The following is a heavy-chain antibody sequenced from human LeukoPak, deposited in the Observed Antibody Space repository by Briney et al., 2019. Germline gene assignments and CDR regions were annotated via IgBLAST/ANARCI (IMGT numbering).Heavy chain of an antibody. D-gene: IGHD4-17*01. Sequence: SETLSLTCTVSGVSISSYYWSWIRQPAGKGLEWIGRIYTSGSTNYNPSLKSRVTMSVDTSKNQFSLKLSSVTAADTAVYYCARHYGDYAYYYYMDVWGKGTTVTVSS. CDR1: GVSISSYY. V-gene: IGHV4-4*07. J-gene: IGHJ6*03. CDR3: ARHYGDYAYYYYMDV. CDR2: IYTSGST.